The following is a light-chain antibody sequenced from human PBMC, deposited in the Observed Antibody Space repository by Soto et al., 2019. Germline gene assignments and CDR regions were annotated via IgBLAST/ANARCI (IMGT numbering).Light chain of an antibody. Sequence: DIQMTQSPSSLSASVGERVTFTCRASQGIANYLNWFQQKPGKAPKLLIYDASTLQTGVPSRFSGSGDGTVFTFTISSLQPEDVATYYCQQFDNLPLTFGGGTKVDIK. J-gene: IGKJ4*01. V-gene: IGKV1-33*01. CDR3: QQFDNLPLT. CDR1: QGIANY. CDR2: DAS.